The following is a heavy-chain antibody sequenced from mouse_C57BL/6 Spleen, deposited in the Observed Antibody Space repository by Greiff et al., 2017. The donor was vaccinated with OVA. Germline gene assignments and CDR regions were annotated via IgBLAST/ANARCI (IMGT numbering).Heavy chain of an antibody. CDR3: ARGITTRNWYFDV. J-gene: IGHJ1*03. V-gene: IGHV5-17*01. CDR1: GFTFSDYG. D-gene: IGHD2-4*01. Sequence: EVQRVESGGGLVKPGGSLKLSCAASGFTFSDYGMHWVRQAPEKGLEWVAYISSGSSTIYYADTVKGRFTISRDNAKNTLFLQMTSLRSEDTAMYYCARGITTRNWYFDVWGTGTTVTVSS. CDR2: ISSGSSTI.